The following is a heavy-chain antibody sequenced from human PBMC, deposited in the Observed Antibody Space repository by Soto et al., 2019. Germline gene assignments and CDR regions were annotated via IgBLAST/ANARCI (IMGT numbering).Heavy chain of an antibody. J-gene: IGHJ6*03. CDR1: GFTVSSKY. D-gene: IGHD3-10*01. V-gene: IGHV3-66*01. CDR2: LYSAGSI. Sequence: EVQAVESGGGLVQPGGSPRLSCAASGFTVSSKYMSWVRQGPGKGLECVSVLYSAGSIHYADSVKGRFTISRDNSGTTLYLQMNSLRAEDTAVYYCASYYGSGGNYYFFDVWGKGTTVTVSS. CDR3: ASYYGSGGNYYFFDV.